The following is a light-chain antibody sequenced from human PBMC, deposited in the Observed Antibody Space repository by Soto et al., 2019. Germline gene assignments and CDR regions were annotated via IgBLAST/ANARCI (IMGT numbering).Light chain of an antibody. CDR1: QSVSSY. J-gene: IGKJ2*01. CDR2: GAS. Sequence: EVVLTQSPATLSLSPGERATLSCRASQSVSSYLAWYQQKPGQAPSLLIYGASGRATGVPGRFSGSGSGTEFTLTISRLEPEDFVVYCCQHFGTSPPYTFGQGTKLEI. V-gene: IGKV3-20*01. CDR3: QHFGTSPPYT.